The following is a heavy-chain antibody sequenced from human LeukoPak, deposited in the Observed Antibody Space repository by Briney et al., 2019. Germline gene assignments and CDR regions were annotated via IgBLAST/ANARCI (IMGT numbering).Heavy chain of an antibody. J-gene: IGHJ4*02. CDR3: ARQFYYDSGGSHY. V-gene: IGHV4-39*01. CDR2: IFYSGST. D-gene: IGHD3-22*01. CDR1: GGSISSSSYY. Sequence: SETLSLTCTVSGGSISSSSYYWGWIRQPPGKGLEWIGSIFYSGSTYYNPSLESRDTISVDTSKNQFSLKLSSVTAADTAVYYCARQFYYDSGGSHYWGQGTLVTVSS.